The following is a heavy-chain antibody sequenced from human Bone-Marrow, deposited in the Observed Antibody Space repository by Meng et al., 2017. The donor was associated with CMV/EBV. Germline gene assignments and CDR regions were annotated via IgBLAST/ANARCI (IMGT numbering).Heavy chain of an antibody. CDR1: GYIFTKYG. D-gene: IGHD6-19*01. CDR2: ISAYNGDT. V-gene: IGHV1-18*01. Sequence: ASVKVSCKASGYIFTKYGVNWMRQAPGQGPEWMGWISAYNGDTMYAPKVQGRVTMTTDTSTSTAYMELRGLRSDDTDVYYCARDAGTIAVSSIGDYWGQGTLVTVYS. J-gene: IGHJ4*02. CDR3: ARDAGTIAVSSIGDY.